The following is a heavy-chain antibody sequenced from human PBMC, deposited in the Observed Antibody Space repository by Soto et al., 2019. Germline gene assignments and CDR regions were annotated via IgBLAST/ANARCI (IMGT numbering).Heavy chain of an antibody. CDR2: IWYDGSNK. CDR3: ERDTARDKVRIYYGMDV. CDR1: GFTFSSYG. V-gene: IGHV3-33*01. J-gene: IGHJ6*02. D-gene: IGHD3-10*01. Sequence: QVQLVESGGGVVQPGRSLRLSCAASGFTFSSYGMHWVRQAPGKGLEWVAVIWYDGSNKYYADSVKGRFTISRDNSKNTLYLQMNSLRAEDTAVYYCERDTARDKVRIYYGMDVWGQGTTVTVSS.